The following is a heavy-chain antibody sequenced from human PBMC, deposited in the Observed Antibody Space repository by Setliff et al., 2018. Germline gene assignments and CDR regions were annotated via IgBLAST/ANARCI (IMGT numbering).Heavy chain of an antibody. V-gene: IGHV4-38-2*01. CDR3: ARSAGYSSSWYNYYYGTDV. D-gene: IGHD6-13*01. CDR2: IYHSGST. J-gene: IGHJ6*02. CDR1: GYSISSGYY. Sequence: SETLSLTCAVSGYSISSGYYWGWIRQPPGKGLEWIGSIYHSGSTYYNPSLKSRVTISVDTSKNQFSLKLSSVTAADTAVYYCARSAGYSSSWYNYYYGTDVWGQGTTVTVSS.